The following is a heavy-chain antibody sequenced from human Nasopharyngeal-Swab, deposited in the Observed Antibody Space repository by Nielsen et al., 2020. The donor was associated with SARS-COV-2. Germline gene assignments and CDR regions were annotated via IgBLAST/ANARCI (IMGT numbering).Heavy chain of an antibody. CDR2: INHSGST. CDR1: GGSFSGYY. Sequence: GSLRLSCAVYGGSFSGYYWSWIRQPPGKGLEWIGEINHSGSTNYNPSLKSLVTISIDTSKNQFSLKLSSVTAADTAVYYCARALWKKSYYYYMDVWGKGTTVTVSS. D-gene: IGHD2/OR15-2a*01. V-gene: IGHV4-34*01. J-gene: IGHJ6*03. CDR3: ARALWKKSYYYYMDV.